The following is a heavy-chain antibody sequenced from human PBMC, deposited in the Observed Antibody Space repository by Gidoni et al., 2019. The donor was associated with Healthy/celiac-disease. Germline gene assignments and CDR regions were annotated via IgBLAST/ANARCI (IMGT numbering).Heavy chain of an antibody. J-gene: IGHJ6*02. V-gene: IGHV3-43*02. CDR2: ISGDGGST. D-gene: IGHD3-9*01. Sequence: EVQLVESGGGVVQPGGSLRLSCAASGCTFDDYAMHWVRQAPGKGLEWVSLISGDGGSTYYADSVKGRFTISRDNSKNSLYLQMNSLRTEDTALYYCAKDTSPFYDILTARQYYYGMDVWGQGTTVTVSS. CDR1: GCTFDDYA. CDR3: AKDTSPFYDILTARQYYYGMDV.